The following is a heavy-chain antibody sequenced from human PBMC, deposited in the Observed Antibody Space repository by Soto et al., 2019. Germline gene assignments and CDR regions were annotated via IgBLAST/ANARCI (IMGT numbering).Heavy chain of an antibody. CDR2: IRQDGGAQ. D-gene: IGHD3-10*01. Sequence: EVQLVESGGGLAQPGGSLRLSCVASGFTFTTYWMSWVRQAPGKGLEWVANIRQDGGAQYYVDSVKGRFTISRDNAKNSAYLQMDSLGAEDTAVYYCVRGGHGSGSYLGSYWGQGILVTVSS. CDR3: VRGGHGSGSYLGSY. CDR1: GFTFTTYW. V-gene: IGHV3-7*03. J-gene: IGHJ4*02.